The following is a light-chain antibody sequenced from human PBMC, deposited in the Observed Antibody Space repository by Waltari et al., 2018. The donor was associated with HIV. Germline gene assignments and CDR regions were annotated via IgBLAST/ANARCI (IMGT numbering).Light chain of an antibody. CDR1: QTVLYSSNNKNY. V-gene: IGKV4-1*01. Sequence: DIVMTQSPDSLAVSLGERATINCKSSQTVLYSSNNKNYLAWYQQKPGQPPKLLIYWASTRESGVPDRFSGGGSGTDFTFTISSLQAEDVAVYFCQQFYTTPPTFGGGTRVEIK. CDR3: QQFYTTPPT. J-gene: IGKJ4*01. CDR2: WAS.